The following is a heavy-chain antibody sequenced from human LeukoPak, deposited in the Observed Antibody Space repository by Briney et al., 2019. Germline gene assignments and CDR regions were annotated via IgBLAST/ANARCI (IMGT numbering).Heavy chain of an antibody. CDR2: ISGTGTT. CDR1: GGSVGSYY. D-gene: IGHD2-2*01. J-gene: IGHJ3*02. CDR3: ARGARGSSYAFDI. Sequence: SETLSLTCTVSGGSVGSYYWTWIRQPAGKPMEWLGRISGTGTTNYNPSLKSRLTMSVDTSKSQFSLRLTSVTAADTAVYYCARGARGSSYAFDIWGQGSRVIVSS. V-gene: IGHV4-4*07.